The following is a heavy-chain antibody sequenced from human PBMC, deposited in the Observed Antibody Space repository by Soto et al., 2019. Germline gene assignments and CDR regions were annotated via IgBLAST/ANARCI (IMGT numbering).Heavy chain of an antibody. J-gene: IGHJ4*02. CDR3: GRDGALGDTAVVDS. V-gene: IGHV3-33*01. D-gene: IGHD5-18*01. CDR1: GFTFSTYG. Sequence: QVQLVESGGGVVQPGKSLRLSCAASGFTFSTYGMHWVRQAPGKGLEWVAVIWYDGSNKYHGDSLKGRFTISRGNSKNTLYLQINNLRAEDTAVYYCGRDGALGDTAVVDSWGKGTLVTVSS. CDR2: IWYDGSNK.